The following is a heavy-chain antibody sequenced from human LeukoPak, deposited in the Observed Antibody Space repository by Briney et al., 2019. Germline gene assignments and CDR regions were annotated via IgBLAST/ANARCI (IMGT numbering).Heavy chain of an antibody. CDR1: GYTFTGYY. J-gene: IGHJ4*02. V-gene: IGHV1-2*06. Sequence: ASVKVSCKASGYTFTGYYMHWVRQAPGQRLEWMGRINPNSGGTNYAQKFQGRVTMTRDTSISTAYMELSRLRSDDTAVYYCARNTDSTGYSGYDPQGDYWGQGTLVTVSS. D-gene: IGHD5-12*01. CDR2: INPNSGGT. CDR3: ARNTDSTGYSGYDPQGDY.